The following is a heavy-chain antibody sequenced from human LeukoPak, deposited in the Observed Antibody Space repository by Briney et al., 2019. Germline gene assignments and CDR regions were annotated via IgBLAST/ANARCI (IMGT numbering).Heavy chain of an antibody. Sequence: PGGSLRLSCAASGFTFSSYGMHWVRQAPGKGLEWVAVISYDGSNKYYADSVKGRFTISRDNSKNTLYLQMNSLRAEDTAVYYCARDLVGDGALALDYWGQGTLVTVSS. V-gene: IGHV3-30*03. CDR2: ISYDGSNK. D-gene: IGHD4-17*01. CDR3: ARDLVGDGALALDY. CDR1: GFTFSSYG. J-gene: IGHJ4*02.